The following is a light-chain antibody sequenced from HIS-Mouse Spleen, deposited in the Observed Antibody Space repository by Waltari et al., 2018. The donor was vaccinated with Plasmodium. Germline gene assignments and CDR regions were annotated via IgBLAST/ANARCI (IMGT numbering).Light chain of an antibody. CDR2: GAS. CDR3: QQYNNWSFT. V-gene: IGKV3-15*01. J-gene: IGKJ3*01. CDR1: QSVSSN. Sequence: EIVMTQSPATLSVSPGERATLSCRASQSVSSNLAWYQQKPGQAPRLLLYGASTRATGIPARFSGSGSGTEFTFTISSLQSEDFAVYYCQQYNNWSFTFGLGPKWISN.